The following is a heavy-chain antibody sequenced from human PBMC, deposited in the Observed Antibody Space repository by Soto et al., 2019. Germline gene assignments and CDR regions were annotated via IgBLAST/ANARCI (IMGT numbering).Heavy chain of an antibody. J-gene: IGHJ4*02. CDR2: ISYDGSNK. Sequence: QAHLVESGGGVVQPGRSLRLSCAASGFTFSSYAMHGVRHAPGKGLEWVAVISYDGSNKYYADSVKGRLTISRGNSRDTLYVQMNSVGADDTAVYYCANDEGVGATLGLPSGNDYWGQGTLVTVSS. D-gene: IGHD1-26*01. CDR3: ANDEGVGATLGLPSGNDY. V-gene: IGHV3-30*18. CDR1: GFTFSSYA.